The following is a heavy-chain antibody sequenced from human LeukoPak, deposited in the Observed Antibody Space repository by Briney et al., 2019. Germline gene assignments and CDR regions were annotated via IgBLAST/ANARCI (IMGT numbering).Heavy chain of an antibody. Sequence: PGGSLRLSCVVSGFTFSSYWMHWVRQAPGKGLVWVSRIKSDGSSTSYADSVKGRFSISRDNAKKTLYLQMNSLRAEDTAVYYCARDAYYYDSSGYYVYWGQGTLVTVSS. CDR3: ARDAYYYDSSGYYVY. D-gene: IGHD3-22*01. J-gene: IGHJ4*02. CDR2: IKSDGSST. V-gene: IGHV3-74*01. CDR1: GFTFSSYW.